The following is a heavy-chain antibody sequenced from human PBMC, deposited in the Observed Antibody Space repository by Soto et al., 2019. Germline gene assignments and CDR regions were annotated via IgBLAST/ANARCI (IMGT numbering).Heavy chain of an antibody. CDR3: ARDRGIAVAGTAFDY. V-gene: IGHV1-69*06. CDR1: GGTFRSYA. CDR2: IIPIFGTA. Sequence: GASVKVSCKASGGTFRSYAISWVRQAPGQGLEWMGGIIPIFGTANYAQKFQGRVTITADKSTSTAYMELSSLRSEDTAVYYCARDRGIAVAGTAFDYWGQGTLVTVSS. J-gene: IGHJ4*02. D-gene: IGHD6-19*01.